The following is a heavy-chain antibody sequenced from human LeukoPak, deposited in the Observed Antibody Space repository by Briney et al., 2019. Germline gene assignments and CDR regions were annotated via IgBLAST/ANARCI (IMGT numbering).Heavy chain of an antibody. Sequence: GASVKVSCKASGYTFTGYYMHWVRQAPGQGLEWMGWINPDSGGTHYAQKFQGRVTMTRDTSISTAYMELSRLRSDDTAVYHCARERILGPTPPYFYYGMDVWGQGTTVTVSS. CDR3: ARERILGPTPPYFYYGMDV. CDR2: INPDSGGT. J-gene: IGHJ6*02. D-gene: IGHD1-26*01. CDR1: GYTFTGYY. V-gene: IGHV1-2*02.